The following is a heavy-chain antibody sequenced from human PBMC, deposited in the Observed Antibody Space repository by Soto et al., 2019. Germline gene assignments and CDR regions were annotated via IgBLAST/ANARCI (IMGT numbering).Heavy chain of an antibody. CDR2: VWYDGGNK. CDR1: GFTFSSYG. D-gene: IGHD5-12*01. V-gene: IGHV3-33*01. CDR3: VRAAGYSGNDYVYYYGMDV. J-gene: IGHJ6*02. Sequence: QVQLVESGGGVVQPGRSLRLSCAASGFTFSSYGMHWVRQAPGKGLEWVALVWYDGGNKYYADSVKGRFTISRDNSKNTLYLQINSLRDEDTAVYYYVRAAGYSGNDYVYYYGMDVWGQGTTVTVSS.